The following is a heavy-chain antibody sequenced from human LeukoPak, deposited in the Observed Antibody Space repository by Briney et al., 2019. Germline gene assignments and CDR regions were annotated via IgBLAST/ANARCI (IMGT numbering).Heavy chain of an antibody. CDR2: ISGSGGGT. CDR3: ARVDTMIVGAFDI. Sequence: SGGSLRLSCEASGVTFSSYVMSWVRQAPGKGPEWVSGISGSGGGTYYADSVKGRFAISRDNSKNTLYLQMNSLRAEDTAVYYCARVDTMIVGAFDIWGQGTMVTVSS. J-gene: IGHJ3*02. D-gene: IGHD3-22*01. V-gene: IGHV3-23*01. CDR1: GVTFSSYV.